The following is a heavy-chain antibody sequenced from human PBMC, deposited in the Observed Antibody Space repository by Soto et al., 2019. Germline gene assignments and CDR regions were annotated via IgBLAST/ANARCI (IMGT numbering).Heavy chain of an antibody. Sequence: ASETLSLTCTVSGGSISSYYWSWIRQPPGKGLEWIGYIYYSGSTNYNPSLKSRVTISVDTSKNQFSLKLSSVTAADTAVYYCARTLYDFWSGYYFLFDYWGQGTLVTVSS. CDR3: ARTLYDFWSGYYFLFDY. V-gene: IGHV4-59*01. D-gene: IGHD3-3*01. CDR2: IYYSGST. J-gene: IGHJ4*02. CDR1: GGSISSYY.